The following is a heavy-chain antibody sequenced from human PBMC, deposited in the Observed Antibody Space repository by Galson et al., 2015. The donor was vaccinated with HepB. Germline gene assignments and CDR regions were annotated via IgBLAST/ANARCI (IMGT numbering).Heavy chain of an antibody. CDR3: ARAISARYDY. V-gene: IGHV3-7*04. D-gene: IGHD1-26*01. CDR1: GFTFSSYW. J-gene: IGHJ4*02. CDR2: INQAGGAK. Sequence: SLRLSCAASGFTFSSYWMTWVRQAPGQGLEWVANINQAGGAKYYGDSVKGRFAISRDDAQNSVYLDVHSLRAEDTAMYFCARAISARYDYWGQGTLVTVSS.